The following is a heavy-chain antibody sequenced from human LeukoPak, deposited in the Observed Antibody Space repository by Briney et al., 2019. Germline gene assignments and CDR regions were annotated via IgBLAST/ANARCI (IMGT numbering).Heavy chain of an antibody. D-gene: IGHD3-22*01. Sequence: MAGGSLRLSCAASGFTFSSYSMNWVRQAPGKGLEWVSSISSSSSYIYYADSVKGRFTISRDNAKNSLYLQMNSLRAEDTAVYYCARLYYYDSSGSRGDFQHWARAPWSPSPQ. CDR1: GFTFSSYS. CDR2: ISSSSSYI. J-gene: IGHJ1*01. V-gene: IGHV3-21*01. CDR3: ARLYYYDSSGSRGDFQH.